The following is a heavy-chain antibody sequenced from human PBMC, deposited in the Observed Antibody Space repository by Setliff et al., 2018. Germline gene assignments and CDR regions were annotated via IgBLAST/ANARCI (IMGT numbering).Heavy chain of an antibody. CDR1: GGSISSYS. CDR3: ARHVGSRSRGYNYYYYYMDV. D-gene: IGHD3-10*01. J-gene: IGHJ6*03. CDR2: LYYSGNT. Sequence: PSETLSLTCNVSGGSISSYSWSWIRQAPGKGLEWIGYLYYSGNTNYNPSLKSRVTISVDTSKNQFSLKLSSVTAADTAVYYCARHVGSRSRGYNYYYYYMDVWGEGTTVTVSS. V-gene: IGHV4-59*08.